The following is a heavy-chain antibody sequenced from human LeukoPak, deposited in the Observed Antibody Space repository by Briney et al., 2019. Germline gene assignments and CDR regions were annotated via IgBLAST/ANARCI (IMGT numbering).Heavy chain of an antibody. CDR1: GFTLSSNY. V-gene: IGHV3-53*01. Sequence: GGSLRLSCAASGFTLSSNYMSWVRQAPGKGLEWVSVIYSGGSTYYADSVTGRFTISRDNSKNTLYLQMNSLRAEDTAVYYCAKQEGIAARPPFDYWGQGTLVTVSS. CDR3: AKQEGIAARPPFDY. CDR2: IYSGGST. J-gene: IGHJ4*02. D-gene: IGHD6-6*01.